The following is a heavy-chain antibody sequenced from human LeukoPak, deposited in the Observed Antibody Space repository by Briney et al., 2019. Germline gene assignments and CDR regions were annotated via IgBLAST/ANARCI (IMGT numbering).Heavy chain of an antibody. D-gene: IGHD3-10*01. CDR3: AREAVHYGSGSLDY. CDR2: IHSSGST. V-gene: IGHV4-4*07. J-gene: IGHJ4*02. CDR1: GGSISSYY. Sequence: SETLSLTCTVSGGSISSYYWSWIRQPTGKGLEWIGRIHSSGSTNYSPSLKSRVAMSLDTSKNQFSLELSSVTAADTAVYYCAREAVHYGSGSLDYWGQGTLVTVSS.